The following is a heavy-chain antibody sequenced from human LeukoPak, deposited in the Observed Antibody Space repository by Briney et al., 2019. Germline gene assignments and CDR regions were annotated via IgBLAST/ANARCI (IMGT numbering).Heavy chain of an antibody. D-gene: IGHD3-22*01. CDR3: ARPNYYDSYNWFDP. J-gene: IGHJ5*02. CDR2: IYYSGST. CDR1: GGSISSSSYY. Sequence: PSETLSLTCTVSGGSISSSSYYLGWIRQPPGKGLEWIGSIYYSGSTYYNPSLKSRVTISVDTSKNQFSLKLSSVTAADPAVYYCARPNYYDSYNWFDPWGQGTLVTVSS. V-gene: IGHV4-39*01.